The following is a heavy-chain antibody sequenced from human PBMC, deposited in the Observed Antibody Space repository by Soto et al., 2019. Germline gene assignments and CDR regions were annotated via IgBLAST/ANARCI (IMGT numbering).Heavy chain of an antibody. CDR1: GGSFSGYY. Sequence: SETLSLTCAVYGGSFSGYYWSWIRQPPGKGLEWIGEINHSGSTNYNPSLKSRVTISVDTSKNQFSLKLSSVTAADTAVYYCARGLGIAVAGTLMFDYWGQGTQVTVSS. CDR2: INHSGST. CDR3: ARGLGIAVAGTLMFDY. J-gene: IGHJ4*02. V-gene: IGHV4-34*01. D-gene: IGHD6-19*01.